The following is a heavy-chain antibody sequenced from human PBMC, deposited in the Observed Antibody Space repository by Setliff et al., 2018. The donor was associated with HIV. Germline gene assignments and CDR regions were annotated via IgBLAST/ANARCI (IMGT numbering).Heavy chain of an antibody. V-gene: IGHV4-39*01. CDR1: GGSISSSSYY. CDR2: IFYSGST. D-gene: IGHD2-15*01. Sequence: PSETLSLTCTVSGGSISSSSYYWGWIRQPPGKGLGWIGGIFYSGSTYYNPSLKSRVTISVDTSKNQFSLKLSSVTAADTAVYYCARQPCSGSYPVYYFYLDVRGKGTTVNVPS. CDR3: ARQPCSGSYPVYYFYLDV. J-gene: IGHJ6*03.